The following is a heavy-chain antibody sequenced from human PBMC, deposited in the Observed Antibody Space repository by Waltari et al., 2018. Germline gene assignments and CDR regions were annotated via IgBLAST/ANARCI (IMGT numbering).Heavy chain of an antibody. D-gene: IGHD3-10*01. CDR1: GFTFSSYS. V-gene: IGHV3-48*02. Sequence: EVQLVESGGGLVQPGGSLRLSCAASGFTFSSYSMNWVRQAPGKGLEWVSYISSSSSTIYYADAVKGRFNISRDNAKNSLYLQMNSLRDEDTAVYYCARKPIRGVIRDAFDIWGQGTMVTVSS. CDR3: ARKPIRGVIRDAFDI. CDR2: ISSSSSTI. J-gene: IGHJ3*02.